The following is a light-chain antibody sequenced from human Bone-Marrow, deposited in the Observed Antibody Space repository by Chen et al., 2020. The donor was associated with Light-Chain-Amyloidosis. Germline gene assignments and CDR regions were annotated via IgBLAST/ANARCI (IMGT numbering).Light chain of an antibody. CDR1: SSNIGSNT. CDR3: AAWDGSLSGYV. CDR2: SND. Sequence: SVLTQPPSASGTPGQRVTISCSGSSSNIGSNTVNWYQQLPGTAPKLLMFSNDQRPSGVPDRFSGSKSGTSASLAISGLRSEDEADYYCAAWDGSLSGYVFGTGTKVIVL. V-gene: IGLV1-44*01. J-gene: IGLJ1*01.